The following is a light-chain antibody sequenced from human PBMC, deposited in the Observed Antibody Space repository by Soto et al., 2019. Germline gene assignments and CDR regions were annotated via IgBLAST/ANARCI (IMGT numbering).Light chain of an antibody. V-gene: IGLV2-14*01. CDR1: SDDIGVYDF. J-gene: IGLJ3*02. CDR3: ASYTTSSTWV. Sequence: QSALTQPASVSGSPGQSITISCTGTSDDIGVYDFVSWYQHHPGEVPKVIIYGVSRRPSEISSRFSGSKSGNTASLTIAGLQADDEAIYYCASYTTSSTWVFGGGTHRTVL. CDR2: GVS.